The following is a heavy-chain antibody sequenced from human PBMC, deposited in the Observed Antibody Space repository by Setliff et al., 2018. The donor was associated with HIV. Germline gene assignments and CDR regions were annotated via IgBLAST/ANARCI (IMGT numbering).Heavy chain of an antibody. V-gene: IGHV1-69*13. CDR1: GYTFTNYG. CDR3: ARGPPIVVVPAALLTFDY. CDR2: IIPIFGKV. J-gene: IGHJ4*02. D-gene: IGHD2-2*01. Sequence: SVKVSCKASGYTFTNYGISWIRQAPGQGLEWMGGIIPIFGKVEYAQRFQDRVNITADESTTTAYMELSSLRSEDTAVYYCARGPPIVVVPAALLTFDYWGQGTLVTVSS.